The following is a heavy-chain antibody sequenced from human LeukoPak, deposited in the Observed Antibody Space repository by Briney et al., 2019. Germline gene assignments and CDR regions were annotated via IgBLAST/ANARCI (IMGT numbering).Heavy chain of an antibody. J-gene: IGHJ4*02. CDR1: GFTFEKYV. CDR3: ANDLGWELPAEAY. Sequence: PGGSLRLSCVASGFTFEKYVMNWVRQAPGKGLEWLATIYGSGVSISYADSVKGRFTISRDNSKNTLYLQMNSLRAEDTAMYFCANDLGWELPAEAYWGQGILVTVSS. V-gene: IGHV3-23*01. D-gene: IGHD1-26*01. CDR2: IYGSGVSI.